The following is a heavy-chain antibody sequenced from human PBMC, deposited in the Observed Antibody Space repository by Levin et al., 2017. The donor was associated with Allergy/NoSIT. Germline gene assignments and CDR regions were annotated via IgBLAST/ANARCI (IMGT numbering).Heavy chain of an antibody. Sequence: ESLKISCTVSGGSISSYYWSWIRQPPGKGLEWIGYIKYSGSTNYSPSLKSRVTISLDTSQNQFSLRLRSVTAADTAVYYCARHRDAYNSFDYWGQGTLVTVSS. D-gene: IGHD5-24*01. CDR2: IKYSGST. CDR3: ARHRDAYNSFDY. V-gene: IGHV4-59*08. CDR1: GGSISSYY. J-gene: IGHJ4*02.